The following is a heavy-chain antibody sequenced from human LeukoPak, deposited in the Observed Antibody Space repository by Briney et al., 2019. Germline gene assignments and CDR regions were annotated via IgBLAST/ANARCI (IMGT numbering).Heavy chain of an antibody. J-gene: IGHJ3*02. Sequence: HPGGSLRLSCAASGFTFSSYAMSWVRQAPGKGLEWVSAFSGSGGSTYYADSVKGRFTISRDNSKNTLYLQMNSLRAEDTAVYYCAKPGYSSGWYNAFDIWGQGTMVTVSS. D-gene: IGHD6-19*01. CDR1: GFTFSSYA. V-gene: IGHV3-23*01. CDR2: FSGSGGST. CDR3: AKPGYSSGWYNAFDI.